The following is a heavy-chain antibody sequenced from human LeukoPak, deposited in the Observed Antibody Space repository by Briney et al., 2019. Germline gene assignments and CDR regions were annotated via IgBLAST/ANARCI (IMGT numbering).Heavy chain of an antibody. CDR1: GGSISSSSYY. D-gene: IGHD2-15*01. V-gene: IGHV4-39*01. CDR2: IYYSGST. CDR3: ATGKVVADAFDI. Sequence: SETLSLTCTVSGGSISSSSYYWGWIRQPPGKGLEWIGGIYYSGSTYYNPSLKSRVTISVDTSKNQFSLKLSSVTAADTAVYYCATGKVVADAFDIWGQGTMVTVSS. J-gene: IGHJ3*02.